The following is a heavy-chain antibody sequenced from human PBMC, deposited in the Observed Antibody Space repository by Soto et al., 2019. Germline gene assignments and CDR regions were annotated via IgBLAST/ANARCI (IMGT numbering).Heavy chain of an antibody. CDR3: AGRCDGTICLGHFDY. J-gene: IGHJ4*02. CDR2: IIPIFGTA. V-gene: IGHV1-69*06. CDR1: GGTSNNYV. Sequence: QVQLVQSGAEVKKPGSSVKVSCRASGGTSNNYVINWVRQAPGQGLEWVAGIIPIFGTANYEQKFQGRVTITADKSTSTAYMELNGLSSEDTAVYYCAGRCDGTICLGHFDYPGRGTLVIVS. D-gene: IGHD2-2*01.